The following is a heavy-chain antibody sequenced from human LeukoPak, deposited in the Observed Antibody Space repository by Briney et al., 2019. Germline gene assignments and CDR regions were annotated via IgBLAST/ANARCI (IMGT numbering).Heavy chain of an antibody. CDR2: INSDGSST. V-gene: IGHV3-74*01. J-gene: IGHJ1*01. CDR1: GFTFSSYW. D-gene: IGHD3-22*01. CDR3: ARDYRYYYDSSGYYYVSYFQH. Sequence: GGSLRLSCAASGFTFSSYWMHWVRQAPGKGLLWVSRINSDGSSTSYADSVKGRFTISRDNAKNTLYLQMNSLRSDDTAVYYCARDYRYYYDSSGYYYVSYFQHWGQGTLVTVSS.